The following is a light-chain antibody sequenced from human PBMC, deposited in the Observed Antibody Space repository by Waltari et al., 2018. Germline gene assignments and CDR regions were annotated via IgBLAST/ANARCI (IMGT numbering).Light chain of an antibody. CDR1: QSLVHRDGNNH. CDR3: MQGTHWPYT. Sequence: EVVMTQSPLSLPVTLGQPASLSCKSSQSLVHRDGNNHLTWFQQRPGQSPRRLIYRISNRDSGVPDRFSGSGSGTDFTLKISRVEAEDVGVYYCMQGTHWPYTFGQGTKLDIK. V-gene: IGKV2-30*02. CDR2: RIS. J-gene: IGKJ2*01.